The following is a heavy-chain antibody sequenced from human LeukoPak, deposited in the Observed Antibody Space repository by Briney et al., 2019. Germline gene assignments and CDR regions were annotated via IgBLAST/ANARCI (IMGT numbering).Heavy chain of an antibody. J-gene: IGHJ4*02. CDR3: ARVYFDWLFDY. V-gene: IGHV1-2*02. CDR1: GYTFSSYD. CDR2: INPNSGGT. D-gene: IGHD3-9*01. Sequence: ASVKVSCKASGYTFSSYDINWVRQAPGQGLEWMGWINPNSGGTNYAQKFQGRVTMTRDTSISTAYMELSRLRSDDTAVYYCARVYFDWLFDYWGQGTLVTVSS.